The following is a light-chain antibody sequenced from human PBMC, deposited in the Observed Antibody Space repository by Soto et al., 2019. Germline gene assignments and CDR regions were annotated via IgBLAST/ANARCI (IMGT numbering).Light chain of an antibody. CDR3: QVWVGSSDRT. Sequence: SYVLTQAPSVSVARGQTATITCGGNNIGSKIVHWYQQKPGQAPVLVVHDDDDRPSGIPERFSGSNSGHTATLTISRVEAGDEADYYCQVWVGSSDRTFGGGTKLTVL. CDR2: DDD. J-gene: IGLJ2*01. CDR1: NIGSKI. V-gene: IGLV3-21*02.